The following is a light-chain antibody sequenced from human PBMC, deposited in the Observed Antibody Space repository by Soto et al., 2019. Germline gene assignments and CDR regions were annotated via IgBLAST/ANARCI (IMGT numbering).Light chain of an antibody. J-gene: IGKJ1*01. CDR1: QSISSW. Sequence: DIQMTQSPSTLSASVGDRVTITCRASQSISSWLAWYQQKPGKAPKLLIYKASSLESGVPSRFSGSGSGTEFTLTISSMPTHDFAHYYCQQYNSYSRTFGQGTKVDIK. CDR3: QQYNSYSRT. V-gene: IGKV1-5*03. CDR2: KAS.